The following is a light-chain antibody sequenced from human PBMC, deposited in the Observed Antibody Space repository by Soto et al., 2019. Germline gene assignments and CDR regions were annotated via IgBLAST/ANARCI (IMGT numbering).Light chain of an antibody. J-gene: IGKJ5*01. CDR3: QQRSNWPIT. Sequence: EIVLTQSPATLSLSPWERSTLSCRARQTVSSYLAWYQQKPGQAPRLLIYDASNRATGIPARLSGSGSGTDFTLTISSLEPEDFAVYYCQQRSNWPITFGQGTRLEI. CDR2: DAS. CDR1: QTVSSY. V-gene: IGKV3-11*01.